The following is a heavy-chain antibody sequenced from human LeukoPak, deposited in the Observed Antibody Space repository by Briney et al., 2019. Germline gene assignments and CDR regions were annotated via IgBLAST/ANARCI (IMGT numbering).Heavy chain of an antibody. V-gene: IGHV3-23*01. D-gene: IGHD3-3*01. CDR3: AKDFWSGYYPNC. CDR1: RFTFSSYA. CDR2: SGSGGST. J-gene: IGHJ4*02. Sequence: PGGSLRLSCAASRFTFSSYAMSWVRQAPGKGLEWVSGSGSGGSTYYADSVKGRFTISRDNSKNTLYLQMNSLRAEDTAVYYCAKDFWSGYYPNCRGQGTLVTVSS.